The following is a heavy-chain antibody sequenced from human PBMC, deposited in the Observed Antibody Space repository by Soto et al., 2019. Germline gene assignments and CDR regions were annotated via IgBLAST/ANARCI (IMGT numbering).Heavy chain of an antibody. CDR3: ARGNGGYCSGGSCYTDY. J-gene: IGHJ4*02. D-gene: IGHD2-15*01. CDR1: GGSISSGGYY. CDR2: IYYSGST. V-gene: IGHV4-31*03. Sequence: QVQLQESGPGLVKPSQTLSLTCTVSGGSISSGGYYWSWIRQHPGKGLEWIGYIYYSGSTYYNPSLKSRVTISVDTSKNQFSLKLSSVTAADTAVYYCARGNGGYCSGGSCYTDYWGQGTLVTVSS.